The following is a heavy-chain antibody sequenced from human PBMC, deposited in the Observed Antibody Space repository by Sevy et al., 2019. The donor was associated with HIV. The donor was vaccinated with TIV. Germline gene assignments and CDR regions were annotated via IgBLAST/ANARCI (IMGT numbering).Heavy chain of an antibody. CDR3: ARQGAAAGTSYWDFQH. CDR1: GYSFTSYW. Sequence: GESLKISCKGSGYSFTSYWIGWVRQMPGKGLEWMGIIYPGDSDTRYCPSFQGQVTISADKSISSAYLQWSSLKASDTAMYYCARQGAAAGTSYWDFQHWGQGTLVTVSS. CDR2: IYPGDSDT. J-gene: IGHJ1*01. D-gene: IGHD6-13*01. V-gene: IGHV5-51*01.